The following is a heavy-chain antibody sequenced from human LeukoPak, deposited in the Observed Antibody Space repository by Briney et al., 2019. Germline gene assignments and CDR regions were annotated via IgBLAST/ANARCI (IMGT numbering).Heavy chain of an antibody. J-gene: IGHJ6*03. CDR2: INPDGGNT. Sequence: ASVKVSCKASGYTFTNSYIHWVRQAPGQVLEWMGLINPDGGNTNYAQNFQGRVTLTRDTSTSTVYMELSSLRSEDTAVYYCATLWGCSGGSCYMDVWGKGTTVTVSS. D-gene: IGHD2-15*01. V-gene: IGHV1-46*01. CDR1: GYTFTNSY. CDR3: ATLWGCSGGSCYMDV.